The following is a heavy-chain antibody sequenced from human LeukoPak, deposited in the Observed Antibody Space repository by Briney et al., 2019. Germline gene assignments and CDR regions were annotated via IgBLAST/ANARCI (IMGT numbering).Heavy chain of an antibody. Sequence: GGSLRLSCAASGFILSNYAMHWVRQPAGKGLEWVSALGTAGDTFYPGSVKGRFTISRDNAKKSLFLQMSSLRAEDTAIYYCARQSTPHGNFDYWGQGTLVTVSS. CDR1: GFILSNYA. V-gene: IGHV3-13*01. J-gene: IGHJ4*02. CDR2: LGTAGDT. D-gene: IGHD5-24*01. CDR3: ARQSTPHGNFDY.